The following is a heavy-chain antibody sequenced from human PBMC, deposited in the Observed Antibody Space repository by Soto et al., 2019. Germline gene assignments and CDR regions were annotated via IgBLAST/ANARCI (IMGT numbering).Heavy chain of an antibody. V-gene: IGHV1-8*01. D-gene: IGHD4-17*01. CDR2: MNTNSGNT. CDR3: ARSANDYGDRH. J-gene: IGHJ6*02. Sequence: QVQLVQSGAEVKKPGASVKVSCKASGYTFTSYDINWVRQATGQGLEWMGWMNTNSGNTGYAQKFQGRATMTSNTSISTAYRELSSLIYDDTAVYYCARSANDYGDRHWGQGSTGTV. CDR1: GYTFTSYD.